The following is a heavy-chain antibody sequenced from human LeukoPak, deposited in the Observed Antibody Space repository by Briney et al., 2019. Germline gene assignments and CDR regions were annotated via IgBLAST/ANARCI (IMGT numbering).Heavy chain of an antibody. D-gene: IGHD5-18*01. J-gene: IGHJ6*02. CDR1: GGTFSSYA. Sequence: SVKVSCKASGGTFSSYAISWVRQAPGQGLEWMGRIIPILGIANYAQKFQGRVTITADKSTSTAYMELSSLRSEDTAVYYCVSPPTATVDRDVWGQGTTVTVSS. V-gene: IGHV1-69*04. CDR2: IIPILGIA. CDR3: VSPPTATVDRDV.